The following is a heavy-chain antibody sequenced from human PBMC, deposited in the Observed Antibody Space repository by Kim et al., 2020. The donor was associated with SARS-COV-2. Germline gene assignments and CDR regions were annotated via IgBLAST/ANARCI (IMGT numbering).Heavy chain of an antibody. V-gene: IGHV1-8*01. CDR2: MNPNLGNT. CDR3: ARSAPSPDYKYFAMAV. J-gene: IGHJ6*02. Sequence: ASVKVSCKASGYSFTGYDINWVRQATGQGLEWMGWMNPNLGNTGYAQKLQGRVTLTWDTSIRTAYMELSSLTSEDTAVYYCARSAPSPDYKYFAMAVWCQ. CDR1: GYSFTGYD.